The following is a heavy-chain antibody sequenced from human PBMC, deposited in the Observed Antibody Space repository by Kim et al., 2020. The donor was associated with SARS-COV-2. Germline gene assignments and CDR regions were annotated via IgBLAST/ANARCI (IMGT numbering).Heavy chain of an antibody. CDR1: GFTFDDYG. CDR3: ARGLGYSYGSGGVDY. CDR2: INWNGGST. D-gene: IGHD5-18*01. Sequence: GGSLRLSCAASGFTFDDYGMSWVRQAPGKGLEWVSGINWNGGSTGYADSVKGRFTISRDNAKNSLYLQMNSLRAEDTALYYCARGLGYSYGSGGVDYWGQGTLVTVSS. V-gene: IGHV3-20*04. J-gene: IGHJ4*02.